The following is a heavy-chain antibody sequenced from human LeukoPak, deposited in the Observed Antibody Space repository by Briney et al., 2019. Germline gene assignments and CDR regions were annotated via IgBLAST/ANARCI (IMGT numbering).Heavy chain of an antibody. Sequence: GGSLRLSCAASGFTVSSNYMSWVRQAPGKGLEWVSVIYSGGSTYYADSVKGRFTISRDNSKNTLYLQMNSLRAEDTAVYYCARSRYCSGGSCYFFWFDPWGQGTLVTVSS. CDR2: IYSGGST. V-gene: IGHV3-53*01. D-gene: IGHD2-15*01. J-gene: IGHJ5*02. CDR3: ARSRYCSGGSCYFFWFDP. CDR1: GFTVSSNY.